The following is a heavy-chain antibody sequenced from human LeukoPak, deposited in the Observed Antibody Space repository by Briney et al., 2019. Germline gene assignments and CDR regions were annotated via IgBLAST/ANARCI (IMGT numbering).Heavy chain of an antibody. Sequence: GGSLRLSCAPSGFTFNNYAMNWVRQAPGKGLEWVSSISGGGETTYYADSAKGRFTISRDNSQNTLYLQMNSLRAEDTAVYYCARDYADYVGYFFFDYWGQGTLVTVSS. CDR3: ARDYADYVGYFFFDY. CDR1: GFTFNNYA. V-gene: IGHV3-23*01. CDR2: ISGGGETT. J-gene: IGHJ4*02. D-gene: IGHD4-17*01.